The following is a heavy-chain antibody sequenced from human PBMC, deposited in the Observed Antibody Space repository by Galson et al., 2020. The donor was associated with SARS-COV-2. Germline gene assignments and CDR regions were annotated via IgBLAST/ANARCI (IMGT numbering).Heavy chain of an antibody. CDR3: VRQKGRHWCDR. J-gene: IGHJ5*02. V-gene: IGHV4-4*02. CDR1: GGTVTTSNW. Sequence: SETLSLTCVVSGGTVTTSNWWTWVRQPPGKALEWIGEIFHTGSTNYNPSLRSRLTMSIDASKNQFSLEWTSVTAADTAVYFCVRQKGRHWCDRWGQGALATVSS. CDR2: IFHTGST.